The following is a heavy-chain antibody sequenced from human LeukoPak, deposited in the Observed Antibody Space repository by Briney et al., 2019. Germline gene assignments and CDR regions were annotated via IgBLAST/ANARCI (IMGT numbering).Heavy chain of an antibody. Sequence: PGGSLRLSCAASGFTFSDYYMSWIRQAPGKGLEWVSYISSSGSTIYYADSVKGRFTISRDNAKNSLYLQMHSLRAEDTAVYYCARVYWRIAVAGWYFDYWGQGTLVTVSS. CDR1: GFTFSDYY. CDR3: ARVYWRIAVAGWYFDY. V-gene: IGHV3-11*04. D-gene: IGHD6-19*01. J-gene: IGHJ4*02. CDR2: ISSSGSTI.